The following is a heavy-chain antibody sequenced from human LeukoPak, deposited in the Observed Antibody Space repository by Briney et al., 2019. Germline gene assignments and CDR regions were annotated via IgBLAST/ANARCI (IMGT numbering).Heavy chain of an antibody. J-gene: IGHJ4*02. V-gene: IGHV4-4*07. CDR1: GGSISSYY. CDR2: IYTSGST. CDR3: ARDPGYYGPGDYDY. D-gene: IGHD3-10*01. Sequence: SETLSLTCTVSGGSISSYYWSWIRQPAGKGLEWIGRIYTSGSTNYNPSLKSRVTMSVDTSKNQFSLKLSSVTAADTAVYYCARDPGYYGPGDYDYWGQGTLVTVSS.